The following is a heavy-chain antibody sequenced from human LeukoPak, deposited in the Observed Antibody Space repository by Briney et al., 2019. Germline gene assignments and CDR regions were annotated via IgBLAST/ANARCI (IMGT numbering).Heavy chain of an antibody. J-gene: IGHJ4*02. V-gene: IGHV3-30*04. CDR2: ISYDGSNK. CDR1: GFTFSSYA. CDR3: ARDTYCSGGSCYSLAVDY. Sequence: GGSLRLSCAASGFTFSSYAMHWVRQAPGKGLEWVAVISYDGSNKYYADSVKGRFTISRDNSKNTLYLRMNSLRAEDTAVYYCARDTYCSGGSCYSLAVDYWGQGTLVTVSS. D-gene: IGHD2-15*01.